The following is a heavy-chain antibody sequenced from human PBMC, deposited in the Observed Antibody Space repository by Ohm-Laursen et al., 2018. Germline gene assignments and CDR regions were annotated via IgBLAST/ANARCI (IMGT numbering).Heavy chain of an antibody. D-gene: IGHD3-22*01. CDR3: AKDEYDSSGQYYYYYYTMDV. CDR1: GFTFSSYG. J-gene: IGHJ6*02. V-gene: IGHV3-30*18. CDR2: ISYDGSNK. Sequence: SLRLSCSAPGFTFSSYGMHWVRQAPGKGLEWVAVISYDGSNKYYADSVRGRFTISRDNSKSTLYLQMNSLRAEDTAVYYCAKDEYDSSGQYYYYYYTMDVWGQGTTVTVSS.